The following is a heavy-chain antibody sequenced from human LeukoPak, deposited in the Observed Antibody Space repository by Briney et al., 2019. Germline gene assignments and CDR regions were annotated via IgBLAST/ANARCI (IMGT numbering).Heavy chain of an antibody. D-gene: IGHD5-24*01. J-gene: IGHJ4*03. CDR1: GGSFSAYY. Sequence: KPSETLSLTCAVYGGSFSAYYWSWIRQSPPKGQEWIAEINHRGDTNFNPSVKRRVRISVDTSKNQFSLKVTSLTAADTAVYYCARGPTISESGYFDYWGQGTLVTVSS. CDR2: INHRGDT. V-gene: IGHV4-34*01. CDR3: ARGPTISESGYFDY.